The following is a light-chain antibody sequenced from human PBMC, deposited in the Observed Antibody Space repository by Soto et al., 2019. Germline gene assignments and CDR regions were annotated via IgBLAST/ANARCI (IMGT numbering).Light chain of an antibody. V-gene: IGKV1-39*01. CDR2: TAS. CDR1: QSIDNY. Sequence: DIQMTQSPSSLSASVADRVTITCLVSQSIDNYLHWYQQKTVKAAKLLIYTASSLESGVPFMFSGCGSGTDFTLTISSLQPEDFASYFCHQCYRATHTFGQGTPREIK. CDR3: HQCYRATHT. J-gene: IGKJ5*01.